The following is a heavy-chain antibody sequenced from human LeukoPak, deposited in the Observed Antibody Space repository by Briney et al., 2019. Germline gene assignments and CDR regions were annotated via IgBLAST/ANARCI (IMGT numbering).Heavy chain of an antibody. CDR2: MNPNSGNT. Sequence: ASVKVSCKASGYTFTSYDINWVRQATGQGLEWMGWMNPNSGNTGYAQKFQGRVTMTRNTSISTAYMELSSLRSEVTAVYYCARRLYGRQRYWFDPWGQGTLVTVSS. D-gene: IGHD2-8*01. CDR3: ARRLYGRQRYWFDP. J-gene: IGHJ5*02. CDR1: GYTFTSYD. V-gene: IGHV1-8*01.